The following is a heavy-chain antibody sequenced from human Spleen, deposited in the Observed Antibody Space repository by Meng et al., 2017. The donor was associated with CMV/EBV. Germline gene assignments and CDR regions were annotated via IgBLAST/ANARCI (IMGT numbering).Heavy chain of an antibody. J-gene: IGHJ4*02. CDR3: ARRAGYYFDY. V-gene: IGHV1-2*02. Sequence: ASVKVSCKASGYTFTTYDINWVRQATGQGLEWMGWINPNSGGTNYAQKFQGRVTMTRDTSISTAYLQWSSLKASDTAMYYCARRAGYYFDYWGQGTLVTVSS. CDR1: GYTFTTYD. D-gene: IGHD3-9*01. CDR2: INPNSGGT.